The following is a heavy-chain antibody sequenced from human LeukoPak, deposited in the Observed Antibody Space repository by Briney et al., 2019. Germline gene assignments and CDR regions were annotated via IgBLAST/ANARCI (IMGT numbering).Heavy chain of an antibody. CDR2: TYYKSKWYD. CDR3: AREGISLVRGVVLYYYGMYV. CDR1: GDRVSSSSAA. V-gene: IGHV6-1*01. Sequence: SQTLSLTCVISGDRVSSSSAAWNWIRQSPSRGLEWLGRTYYKSKWYDDYAVSVKSRITISPDASTNQFSLHLSSVTPEDTAVYYCAREGISLVRGVVLYYYGMYVWGQGTTVTVSS. J-gene: IGHJ6*02. D-gene: IGHD3-10*01.